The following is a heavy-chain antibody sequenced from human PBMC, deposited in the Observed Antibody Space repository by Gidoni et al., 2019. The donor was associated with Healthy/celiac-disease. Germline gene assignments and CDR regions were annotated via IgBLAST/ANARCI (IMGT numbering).Heavy chain of an antibody. CDR3: ARVSKVWGSYRPGDY. CDR1: GGSFSGYY. V-gene: IGHV4-34*01. Sequence: QVQLQQWGAGLLKPSETLSLTCAVYGGSFSGYYWSWIRQPPGKGLEWIGEINHSGSTNYNPSLKSRVTISVDTSKNQFSLKLSSVTAADTAVYYCARVSKVWGSYRPGDYWGQGTLVTVSS. J-gene: IGHJ4*02. D-gene: IGHD3-16*02. CDR2: INHSGST.